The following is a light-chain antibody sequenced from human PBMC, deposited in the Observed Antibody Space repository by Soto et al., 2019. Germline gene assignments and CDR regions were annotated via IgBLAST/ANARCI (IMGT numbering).Light chain of an antibody. CDR2: DAS. CDR1: QSISSW. CDR3: QQYNSYLIT. J-gene: IGKJ5*01. V-gene: IGKV1-5*01. Sequence: DIQMTQSPSTLSASVGDRVTITFRASQSISSWLAWYQQKPGKAPKLLIYDASSLESGVPSRFSGSGSGTEFTLTISSLQPDDFATYYCQQYNSYLITFGQGTRLEI.